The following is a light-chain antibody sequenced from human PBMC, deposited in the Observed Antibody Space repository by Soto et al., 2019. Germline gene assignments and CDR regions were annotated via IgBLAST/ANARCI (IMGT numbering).Light chain of an antibody. Sequence: EIVMTQSPATLSVSPGERATLSCRASQSVSSNLAWYHQKPGQPPRLIIYDASTRATGLTARSSGSGSGTEFTRTISSLQSEDVGVYCGRQYNDGLSCGGGTKVEIK. J-gene: IGKJ4*01. CDR1: QSVSSN. V-gene: IGKV3-15*01. CDR3: RQYNDGLS. CDR2: DAS.